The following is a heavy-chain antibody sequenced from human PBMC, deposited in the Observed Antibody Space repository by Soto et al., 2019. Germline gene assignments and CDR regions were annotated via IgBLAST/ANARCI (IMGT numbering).Heavy chain of an antibody. J-gene: IGHJ4*02. CDR3: AKAETPYDYDFWSGYYTYFDY. Sequence: EVQLLESGGGLVQPGGSLRLSCAASGFTFSSYAMSWVRQAPGKGLEWVSAISGSGGSTYYADSVKGRFTISRDNSKNTLYLQMNSLRAEDTAVYYCAKAETPYDYDFWSGYYTYFDYWGQGTLVTVSS. CDR2: ISGSGGST. V-gene: IGHV3-23*01. D-gene: IGHD3-3*01. CDR1: GFTFSSYA.